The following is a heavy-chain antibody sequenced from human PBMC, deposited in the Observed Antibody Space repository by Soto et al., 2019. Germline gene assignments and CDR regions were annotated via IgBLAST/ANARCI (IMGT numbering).Heavy chain of an antibody. V-gene: IGHV1-2*02. CDR1: GYTFTGYY. CDR3: AREERGYSSRSQTNYYYYGMDV. J-gene: IGHJ6*02. CDR2: INPNSGGT. D-gene: IGHD6-13*01. Sequence: QVQLVQSGAEVKKPGASVKVSCKASGYTFTGYYMHWVRQAPGQGLEWMGWINPNSGGTNYAQKFQGRVTMTRDTSISTAYMELSRLRSDDTAVYYCAREERGYSSRSQTNYYYYGMDVWGQGTTVTVSS.